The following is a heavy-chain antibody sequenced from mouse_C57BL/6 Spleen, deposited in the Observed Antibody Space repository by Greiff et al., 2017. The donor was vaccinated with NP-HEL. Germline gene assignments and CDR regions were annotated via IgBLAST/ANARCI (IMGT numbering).Heavy chain of an antibody. CDR3: ALKGRGTWFAY. V-gene: IGHV1-64*01. CDR1: GYTFTSYW. Sequence: QVQLQQPGAELVKPGASVKLSCKASGYTFTSYWMHWVKQRPGQGLEWIGMIHPNSGSTNYNEKFKSKATLTVDKSSSTAYMQLSSLSSEDSAVYYCALKGRGTWFAYWGQGTLVTVSA. J-gene: IGHJ3*01. D-gene: IGHD1-3*01. CDR2: IHPNSGST.